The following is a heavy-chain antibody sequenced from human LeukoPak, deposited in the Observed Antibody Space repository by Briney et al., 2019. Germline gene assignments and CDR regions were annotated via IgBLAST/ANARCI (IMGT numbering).Heavy chain of an antibody. CDR1: GYTFTSYG. V-gene: IGHV1-18*01. CDR3: ARDNSVGDVAWWFDP. D-gene: IGHD1-26*01. J-gene: IGHJ5*02. Sequence: ASVKVSCKASGYTFTSYGISWVRQAPGQGLEWMGWISAYNGNTNYAQKLQGRVTMTTDTSTSTAYMELRSLRSEDTAVYYCARDNSVGDVAWWFDPWGQGTLVTVSS. CDR2: ISAYNGNT.